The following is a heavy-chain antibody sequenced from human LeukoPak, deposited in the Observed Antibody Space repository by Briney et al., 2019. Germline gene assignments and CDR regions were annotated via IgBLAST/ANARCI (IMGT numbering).Heavy chain of an antibody. CDR2: INHSGST. CDR3: ARGDYDFWSGYSGWFDP. D-gene: IGHD3-3*01. Sequence: PSETLSLTCAVYSGSFSGYYWSWIRQPPGKGLEWIGEINHSGSTNYNPSLKSRVTISVDTSKNQFSLKLSSVTAADTAVYYCARGDYDFWSGYSGWFDPWGQGTLVTVSS. V-gene: IGHV4-34*01. CDR1: SGSFSGYY. J-gene: IGHJ5*02.